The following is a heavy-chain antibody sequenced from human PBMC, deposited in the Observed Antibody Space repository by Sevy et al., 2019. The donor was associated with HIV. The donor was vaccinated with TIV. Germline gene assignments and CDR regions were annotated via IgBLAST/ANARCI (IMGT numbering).Heavy chain of an antibody. V-gene: IGHV4-59*11. J-gene: IGHJ4*02. CDR2: IYYNGHI. Sequence: SETLSLTCTVSGGSITSLYWNWIRQPPGKGLEWIAIIYYNGHINYNPSLKSRVTLSLDTSKNQFYLRLSTVTAADTAMYYCAGENACGRGYSWGQGTLVTVSS. D-gene: IGHD2-21*01. CDR1: GGSITSLY. CDR3: AGENACGRGYS.